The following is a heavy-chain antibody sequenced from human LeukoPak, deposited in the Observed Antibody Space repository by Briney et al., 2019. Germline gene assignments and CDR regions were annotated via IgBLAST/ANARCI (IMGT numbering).Heavy chain of an antibody. CDR2: IYHSGST. CDR3: ARVIYYGSGIYWEKKRYFDN. J-gene: IGHJ4*02. V-gene: IGHV4-30-2*01. CDR1: GGSVSSGGYS. D-gene: IGHD3-10*01. Sequence: SETLSLTCAVSGGSVSSGGYSWSWIRQPPGKGLEWIGYIYHSGSTYYNPSLKSRVTISVDRSKNQFSLKLGSVTAADTAVYYCARVIYYGSGIYWEKKRYFDNWGQGTLVTVSS.